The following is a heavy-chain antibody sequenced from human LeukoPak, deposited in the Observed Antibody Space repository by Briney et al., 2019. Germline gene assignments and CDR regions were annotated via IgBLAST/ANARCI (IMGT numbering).Heavy chain of an antibody. J-gene: IGHJ4*02. V-gene: IGHV4-59*01. CDR3: ARALVLYFDY. CDR2: IYYSGST. D-gene: IGHD2-2*02. CDR1: GGSISSYY. Sequence: SETLSLTCTVSGGSISSYYWNWIRQPPGKGLEWIGYIYYSGSTNYNPSLKSRVTISVDTSKHQFSLKLNSVTAADTAVYYCARALVLYFDYWGQGTLVTVSS.